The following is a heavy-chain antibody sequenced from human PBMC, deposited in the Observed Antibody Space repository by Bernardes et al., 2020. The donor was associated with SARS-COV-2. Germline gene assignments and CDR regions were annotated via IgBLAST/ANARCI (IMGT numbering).Heavy chain of an antibody. Sequence: GGSLRLSCAASGFTFSSYAMHWVRQAPGKGLEWVAVISYDGSNKYYADSVKGRFTISRDNSKNTLYLQMNSLRAEDTAVYYCARDHKSRPGAFDYWGQGTLVTGSS. D-gene: IGHD3-10*01. CDR1: GFTFSSYA. J-gene: IGHJ4*02. V-gene: IGHV3-30-3*01. CDR2: ISYDGSNK. CDR3: ARDHKSRPGAFDY.